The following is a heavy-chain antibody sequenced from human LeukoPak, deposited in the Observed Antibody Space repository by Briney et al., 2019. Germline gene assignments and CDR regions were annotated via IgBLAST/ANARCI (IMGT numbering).Heavy chain of an antibody. V-gene: IGHV3-7*03. CDR3: ARGALWFGELSVQNWFDP. D-gene: IGHD3-10*01. CDR2: IKQDGSER. CDR1: GFTFSSYW. Sequence: GGSLRLSCAASGFTFSSYWMSWVRQAPGKGLEWVANIKQDGSERYYVDSVKGRFTIYRDNAKNSLYLQMNSLRAEDTAVYYCARGALWFGELSVQNWFDPWGQGNPGHRLL. J-gene: IGHJ5*02.